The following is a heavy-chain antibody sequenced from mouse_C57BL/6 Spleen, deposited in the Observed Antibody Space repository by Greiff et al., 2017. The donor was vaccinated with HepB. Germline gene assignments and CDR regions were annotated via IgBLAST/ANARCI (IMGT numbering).Heavy chain of an antibody. CDR1: GFTFSDYG. V-gene: IGHV5-17*01. CDR2: ISSGSSTI. Sequence: EVQLQESGGGLVKPGGSLKLSCAASGFTFSDYGMHWVRQAPEKGLEWVAYISSGSSTIYYADTVKGRFTISRDNAKNTLFLQMTSLRSEDTAMYYCARGGNWDQYYFDYWGQGTTLTVSS. D-gene: IGHD4-1*01. CDR3: ARGGNWDQYYFDY. J-gene: IGHJ2*01.